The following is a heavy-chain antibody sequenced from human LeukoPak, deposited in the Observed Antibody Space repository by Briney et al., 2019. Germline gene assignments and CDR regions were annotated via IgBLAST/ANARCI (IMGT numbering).Heavy chain of an antibody. CDR2: IIPIFGTA. D-gene: IGHD5-18*01. CDR3: ASAGYSYGLRAFDI. J-gene: IGHJ3*02. V-gene: IGHV1-69*05. CDR1: GGTFSSYA. Sequence: SVKVSCKASGGTFSSYAISWVRQAPGQGLEWMGGIIPIFGTASYAQKFQGRVTITTDESTSTAYMELSSLRSEDTAVYYCASAGYSYGLRAFDIWGQGTMVTVSS.